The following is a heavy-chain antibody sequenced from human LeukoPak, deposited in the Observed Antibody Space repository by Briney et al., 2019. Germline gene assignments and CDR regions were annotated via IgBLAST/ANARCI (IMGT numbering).Heavy chain of an antibody. CDR3: ARQWRWSSTSCKSYNWFDP. V-gene: IGHV4-39*01. D-gene: IGHD2-2*01. Sequence: KPSETLSLTCTVSGGSISSSSYYWGWIRQPPGKGLEWIGSIYYSGSTYYNPSLKSRVTISVDTSKNQFSLKLSSVTAADTAVYYCARQWRWSSTSCKSYNWFDPWGQGTLVTVSS. J-gene: IGHJ5*02. CDR2: IYYSGST. CDR1: GGSISSSSYY.